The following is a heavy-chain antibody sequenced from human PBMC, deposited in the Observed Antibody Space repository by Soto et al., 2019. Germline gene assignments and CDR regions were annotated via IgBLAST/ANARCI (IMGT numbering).Heavy chain of an antibody. D-gene: IGHD1-26*01. CDR3: ARDVVGATGGDY. CDR1: GFTFSSYA. CDR2: ISYDGSNK. V-gene: IGHV3-30-3*01. J-gene: IGHJ4*02. Sequence: QVQLVESGGGVVQPGRSLRLSFAASGFTFSSYAMHWVRQAPGKGLEGVAVISYDGSNKYYADSVKGRFTISRDNSKNTLYLQMNSLRAEDTAVYYCARDVVGATGGDYWGQGTLVTVSS.